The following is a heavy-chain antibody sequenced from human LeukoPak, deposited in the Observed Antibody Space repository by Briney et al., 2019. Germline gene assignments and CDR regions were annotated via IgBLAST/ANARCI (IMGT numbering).Heavy chain of an antibody. CDR2: ISWNSGSI. J-gene: IGHJ4*02. D-gene: IGHD5-18*01. CDR1: GFTFDDYA. Sequence: PGRSLRLSCAASGFTFDDYAMHWVRQAPGKGLEWVSGISWNSGSIGYADSVKGRFTISRDNAKNSLYLQMNSLRAEDTALYYCAKDIYGYSYGRFDYWGQGTLVTVSS. CDR3: AKDIYGYSYGRFDY. V-gene: IGHV3-9*01.